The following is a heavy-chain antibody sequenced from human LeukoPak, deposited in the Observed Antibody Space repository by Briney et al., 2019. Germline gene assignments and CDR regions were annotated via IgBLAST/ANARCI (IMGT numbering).Heavy chain of an antibody. D-gene: IGHD4-17*01. CDR3: ASVGDYGFDP. CDR2: IYYSGST. J-gene: IGHJ5*02. Sequence: PSQTLSLICTVSGGSISSGGYYWSWIRRHPGKGLEWIGYIYYSGSTYYNPSLKSRVTISVDTSKNQFSLKLSSVTAADTAVYYCASVGDYGFDPWGQGTLVTVSS. CDR1: GGSISSGGYY. V-gene: IGHV4-31*03.